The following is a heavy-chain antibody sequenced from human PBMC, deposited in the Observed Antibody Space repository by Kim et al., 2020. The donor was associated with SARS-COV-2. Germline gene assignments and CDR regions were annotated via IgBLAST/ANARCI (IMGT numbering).Heavy chain of an antibody. D-gene: IGHD3-9*01. CDR1: GGSFSGYY. CDR3: ARPNYDILTGSYKGAFDI. J-gene: IGHJ3*02. Sequence: SETLSLTCAVYGGSFSGYYWSWIRQPPGKGLEWIGEINHSGSTNYNPSLKSRVTISVDTSKNQFSLKLSSVTAADTAVYYCARPNYDILTGSYKGAFDI. CDR2: INHSGST. V-gene: IGHV4-34*01.